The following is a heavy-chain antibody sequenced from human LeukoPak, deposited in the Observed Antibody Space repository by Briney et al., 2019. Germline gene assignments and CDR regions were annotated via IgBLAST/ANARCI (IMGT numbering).Heavy chain of an antibody. CDR1: GFTFSSYA. CDR3: ARALWCSGGRCYSAVLDY. D-gene: IGHD2-15*01. V-gene: IGHV3-30*01. Sequence: GGSLRLSCAASGFTFSSYAMHWARQAPGKGLEWVAVISYDGSNKYYADSVKGRFTISRDNSKNTLYLQMNSLRAEDTAVYYCARALWCSGGRCYSAVLDYWGQGTLVTVSS. J-gene: IGHJ4*02. CDR2: ISYDGSNK.